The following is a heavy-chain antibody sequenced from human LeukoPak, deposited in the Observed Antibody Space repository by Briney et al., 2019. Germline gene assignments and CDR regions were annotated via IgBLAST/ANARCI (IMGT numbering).Heavy chain of an antibody. J-gene: IGHJ6*02. CDR2: IYYSGST. CDR3: ARHANAKWFGELLAYYYYGMDV. V-gene: IGHV4-39*01. D-gene: IGHD3-10*01. Sequence: SETLSLTCTVSGGSISSSSYYWGWIRQPPGKGLEWIGSIYYSGSTYYNPSLKSRVTISVDTSKNQFSLKLSSVTAADTAVYYCARHANAKWFGELLAYYYYGMDVWGQETTVTVSS. CDR1: GGSISSSSYY.